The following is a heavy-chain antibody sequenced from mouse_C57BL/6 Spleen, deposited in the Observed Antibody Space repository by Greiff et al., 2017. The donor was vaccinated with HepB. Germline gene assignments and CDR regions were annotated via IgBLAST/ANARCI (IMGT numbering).Heavy chain of an antibody. D-gene: IGHD4-1*01. CDR1: GFSFNTYA. CDR3: VRARGDWDVGAMDY. CDR2: IRSKSNNYAT. J-gene: IGHJ4*01. V-gene: IGHV10-1*01. Sequence: EVQLVESGGGLVQPKGSLKLSCAASGFSFNTYAMNWVRQAPGKGLEWVARIRSKSNNYATYYADSVKDSFTISRDDSESRLYLQMNNLKTEDTARYYCVRARGDWDVGAMDYWGQGTSVTVSS.